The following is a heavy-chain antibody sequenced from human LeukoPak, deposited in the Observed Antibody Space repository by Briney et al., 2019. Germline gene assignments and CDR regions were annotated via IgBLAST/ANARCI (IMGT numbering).Heavy chain of an antibody. J-gene: IGHJ4*02. D-gene: IGHD2-2*01. V-gene: IGHV3-30*02. CDR2: IRHDGSNK. CDR1: GLSFRKYG. CDR3: ARGFSCSSTSCYGPFDY. Sequence: GGSLRLYCAASGLSFRKYGMHWVRQAPGKGLEWVAFIRHDGSNKYYVDSVKGRFTISRDNSKNTLYLQMNSLRAEDTAVYYCARGFSCSSTSCYGPFDYWGQGTLVTVSS.